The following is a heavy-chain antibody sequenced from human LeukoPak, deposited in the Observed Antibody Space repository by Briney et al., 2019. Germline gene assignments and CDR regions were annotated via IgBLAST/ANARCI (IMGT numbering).Heavy chain of an antibody. V-gene: IGHV5-51*01. Sequence: GESLKISCQGSGYSFTTYWIGWVRQMPGKGLEWMGNIYPGDSDTRYSPSFKGQVTISADKSISTAYLRWSSLKASDTAMYYCARREAAAGTWWFDPWGQGTLVTVSS. CDR1: GYSFTTYW. CDR3: ARREAAAGTWWFDP. D-gene: IGHD6-13*01. J-gene: IGHJ5*02. CDR2: IYPGDSDT.